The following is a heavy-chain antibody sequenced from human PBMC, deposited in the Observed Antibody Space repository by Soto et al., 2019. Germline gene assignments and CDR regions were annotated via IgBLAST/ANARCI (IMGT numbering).Heavy chain of an antibody. J-gene: IGHJ6*02. CDR3: ARGAMVRGARYYYGMDV. CDR2: IGTAGDT. CDR1: GFTFSSYD. Sequence: EVQLVESGGGLVQPGGSLRLSCAASGFTFSSYDMHWVRQATGKGLEWVSAIGTAGDTYYPGSVKGRFTISRENAKNSLYLQMNSLRAGDTAVYYCARGAMVRGARYYYGMDVWGQGTTVTVSS. V-gene: IGHV3-13*01. D-gene: IGHD3-10*01.